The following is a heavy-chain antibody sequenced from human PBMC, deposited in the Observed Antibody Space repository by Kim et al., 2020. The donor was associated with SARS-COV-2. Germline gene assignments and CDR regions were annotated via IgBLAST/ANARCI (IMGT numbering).Heavy chain of an antibody. D-gene: IGHD6-25*01. CDR3: ARDSGPQRYYYSGMDV. J-gene: IGHJ6*02. V-gene: IGHV3-11*05. Sequence: SVKGRFTISRDNAKNSLYLQMNSLRAEDTAVYYCARDSGPQRYYYSGMDVWGQGTTVTVSS.